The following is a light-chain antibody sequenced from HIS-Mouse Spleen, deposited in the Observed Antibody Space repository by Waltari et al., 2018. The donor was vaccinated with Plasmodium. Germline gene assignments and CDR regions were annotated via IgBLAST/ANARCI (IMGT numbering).Light chain of an antibody. J-gene: IGKJ4*01. V-gene: IGKV3-11*01. CDR2: DAS. CDR1: QSVSSY. Sequence: EIVLTHSPATLSLSPGERAPLTCRASQSVSSYLAWYQQKPGQAPRLLIYDASNSATGIPARFSGSGSGTDFTLTISSLEPEDFAVYYCQQRSNWPLTFGGGTKVEIK. CDR3: QQRSNWPLT.